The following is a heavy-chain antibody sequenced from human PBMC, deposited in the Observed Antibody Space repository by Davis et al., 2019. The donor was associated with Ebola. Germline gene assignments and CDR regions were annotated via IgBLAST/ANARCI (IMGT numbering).Heavy chain of an antibody. CDR1: GYTFTSYG. D-gene: IGHD3-10*01. J-gene: IGHJ4*02. Sequence: ASVKVSCKASGYTFTSYGISWVRQAPGQGLEWMGWISAYNGNTNYAQKLQGRVTMTSDTSTSTAYMELRSLRSDDTAVYYCARSPHSLWFGEVWGQGTLVTVSS. V-gene: IGHV1-18*04. CDR3: ARSPHSLWFGEV. CDR2: ISAYNGNT.